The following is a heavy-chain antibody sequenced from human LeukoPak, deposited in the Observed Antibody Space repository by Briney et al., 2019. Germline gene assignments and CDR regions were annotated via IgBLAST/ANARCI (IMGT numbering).Heavy chain of an antibody. CDR1: GGSISSSSYY. CDR2: IYYSGST. V-gene: IGHV4-39*07. D-gene: IGHD7-27*01. CDR3: ARVANWGTYFDY. Sequence: SETLSLTCTVSGGSISSSSYYWGWIRQPPGKGLEWIGSIYYSGSTYYNPSLKSRVTISVDTSKNQFSLKLSSVTTADTAVYYCARVANWGTYFDYWGQGTLVTVSS. J-gene: IGHJ4*02.